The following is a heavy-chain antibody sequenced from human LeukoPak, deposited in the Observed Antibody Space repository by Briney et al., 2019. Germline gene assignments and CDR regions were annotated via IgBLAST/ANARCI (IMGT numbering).Heavy chain of an antibody. Sequence: SGGSLRLSCAASGFTFSSHWMTWVRQPPGKGLEWIGSIYYSGPTYYNPSLKSRVTTSVDTSKNQFSLKLSSVTAADTAVYYCARHHTNGWYADYWGQGTLVTVSS. CDR3: ARHHTNGWYADY. V-gene: IGHV4-39*01. J-gene: IGHJ4*02. D-gene: IGHD6-19*01. CDR1: GFTFSSHW. CDR2: IYYSGPT.